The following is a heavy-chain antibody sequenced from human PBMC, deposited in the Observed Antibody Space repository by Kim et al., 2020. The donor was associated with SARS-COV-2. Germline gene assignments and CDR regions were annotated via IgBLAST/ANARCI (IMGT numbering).Heavy chain of an antibody. V-gene: IGHV5-51*01. CDR2: IYPADSNT. D-gene: IGHD1-26*01. Sequence: GESLKISCKGSGYTFPNYWIGWVRQMPGKGLEWMGIIYPADSNTRYSPSFQGQVSISADKSISTAYLQWSSLKASDTAMYYCVSGVGGRSWGQGTLVIVSS. J-gene: IGHJ1*01. CDR1: GYTFPNYW. CDR3: VSGVGGRS.